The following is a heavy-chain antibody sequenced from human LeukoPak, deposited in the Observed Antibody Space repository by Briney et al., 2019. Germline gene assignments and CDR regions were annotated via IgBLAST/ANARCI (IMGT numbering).Heavy chain of an antibody. J-gene: IGHJ3*02. V-gene: IGHV1-69*05. D-gene: IGHD3-22*01. CDR1: GGTFSSYA. CDR3: ASHYYYDSSGYYYSHAFDI. Sequence: EASVKVSCKASGGTFSSYAISWVRQAPAQGLEWMGGVIPIFGTANYAQKFQGRVTITTDESTSTAYMELSSLRSEDTAVYYCASHYYYDSSGYYYSHAFDIWGQGTMVTVSS. CDR2: VIPIFGTA.